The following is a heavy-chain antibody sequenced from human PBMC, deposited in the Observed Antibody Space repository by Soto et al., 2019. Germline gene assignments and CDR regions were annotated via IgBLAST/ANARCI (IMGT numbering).Heavy chain of an antibody. CDR2: ISYDGSNK. Sequence: QVQLVESGGGVVQPGRSLRLSCAASGFTFSSYGMHWVRQAPGEGLEWVALISYDGSNKYYADSVKGRFTISRVYSKNTLYLQMNSLRAEDTAVYYCAKGPAIVLVPAAMNYYYGMDVWGQGTTVTVSS. D-gene: IGHD2-2*01. J-gene: IGHJ6*02. V-gene: IGHV3-30*18. CDR1: GFTFSSYG. CDR3: AKGPAIVLVPAAMNYYYGMDV.